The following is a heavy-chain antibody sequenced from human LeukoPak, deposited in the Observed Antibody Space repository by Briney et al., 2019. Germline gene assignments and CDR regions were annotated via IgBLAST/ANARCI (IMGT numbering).Heavy chain of an antibody. CDR3: AKVDQLVVVTGFDY. V-gene: IGHV3-30*18. J-gene: IGHJ4*02. CDR1: GFTFSSYG. Sequence: GGSLRLSCAASGFTFSSYGMRWVRQAPGKGLEWVAVISYDGSNKYYADSVKGRFTISRDNSKNTLYLQMNSLRAEDTAVYYCAKVDQLVVVTGFDYWGQGTLVTVSS. D-gene: IGHD2-21*02. CDR2: ISYDGSNK.